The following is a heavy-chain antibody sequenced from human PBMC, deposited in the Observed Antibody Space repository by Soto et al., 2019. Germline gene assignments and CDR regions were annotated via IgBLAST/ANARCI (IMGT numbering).Heavy chain of an antibody. D-gene: IGHD3-22*01. Sequence: QVQLVQSGAEVKKPGSSVKVSCKASGGTFSSYAISWVRQAPGQWLEWMGGIIPIFGTANYAQKFQGRVTITADESTSTAYMELSSLRSEDTAVYYCARDSTYYYDSSGYYYGNDAFDIWGQGTMVTVSS. CDR3: ARDSTYYYDSSGYYYGNDAFDI. CDR1: GGTFSSYA. J-gene: IGHJ3*02. V-gene: IGHV1-69*12. CDR2: IIPIFGTA.